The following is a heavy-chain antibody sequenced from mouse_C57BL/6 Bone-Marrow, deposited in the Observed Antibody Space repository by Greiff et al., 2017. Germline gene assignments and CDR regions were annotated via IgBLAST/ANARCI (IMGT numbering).Heavy chain of an antibody. CDR3: ARQGSYDGHYGY. CDR1: GFTFSSYG. D-gene: IGHD2-3*01. V-gene: IGHV5-6*01. J-gene: IGHJ2*01. CDR2: ISSGGSYT. Sequence: EVQLVESGGDLVKPGGSPKLSCAASGFTFSSYGMSWVRQTPDKRLEWVATISSGGSYTYYPDSVKGRFTISRDNAKNTLYLQMSSLKSEDTAMYYCARQGSYDGHYGYWGQGTTLTVSS.